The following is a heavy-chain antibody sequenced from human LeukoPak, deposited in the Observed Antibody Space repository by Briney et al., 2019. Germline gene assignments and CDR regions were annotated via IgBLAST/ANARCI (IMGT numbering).Heavy chain of an antibody. Sequence: GGSLRLSCAASGFTFSSYAMGWVRQAPGKGLEWVANINQDGSVRYYVDSVKGRFTISRDNAKNSLYLQMNSLRVDDTAVYYCASGNNDWSLGGQGTLVTVSS. J-gene: IGHJ4*02. D-gene: IGHD3-9*01. CDR2: INQDGSVR. CDR3: ASGNNDWSL. V-gene: IGHV3-7*03. CDR1: GFTFSSYA.